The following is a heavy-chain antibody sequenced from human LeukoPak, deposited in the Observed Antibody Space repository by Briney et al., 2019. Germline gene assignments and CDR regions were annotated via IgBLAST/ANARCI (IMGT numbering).Heavy chain of an antibody. CDR2: ISGSGGST. V-gene: IGHV3-23*01. J-gene: IGHJ1*01. CDR1: GFTFSSYA. D-gene: IGHD3-22*01. CDR3: AKTMYYYDSTGYYYFQH. Sequence: GGSLRLSCAASGFTFSSYAMSWVRQAPGKGLEWVSAISGSGGSTYYADSVKGRFTISRDNSKNTLYLQMNSLRAEDTAVYFCAKTMYYYDSTGYYYFQHWGQGTLVSVSS.